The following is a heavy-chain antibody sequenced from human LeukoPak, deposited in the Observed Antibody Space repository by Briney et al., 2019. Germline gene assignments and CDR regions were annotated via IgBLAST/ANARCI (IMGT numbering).Heavy chain of an antibody. CDR3: ARSVSYGTSGGFDP. J-gene: IGHJ5*02. Sequence: ASVKVSCKASGGTFSSYAISWVRQAPGQGLEWMGRIIPILGIANYAQKFQGRVTITADKSTSTAYMELSSLRSEDTAVYYCARSVSYGTSGGFDPWGQGTLVTVSS. CDR1: GGTFSSYA. CDR2: IIPILGIA. D-gene: IGHD5-18*01. V-gene: IGHV1-69*04.